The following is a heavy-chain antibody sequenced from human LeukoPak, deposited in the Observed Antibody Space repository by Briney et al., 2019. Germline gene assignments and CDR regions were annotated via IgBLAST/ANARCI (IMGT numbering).Heavy chain of an antibody. CDR2: INNDGSTT. CDR3: ARGGFCSGADCRGSFDY. J-gene: IGHJ4*02. CDR1: GFTFINYW. D-gene: IGHD2-15*01. Sequence: PGGSLGLSCAASGFTFINYWMHWVRQAPGEGLVWVSHINNDGSTTTYADSVKGRFTISRDNAKNTLYLHVNSLRAEDTAVYYCARGGFCSGADCRGSFDYWGQGSLVTVSS. V-gene: IGHV3-74*01.